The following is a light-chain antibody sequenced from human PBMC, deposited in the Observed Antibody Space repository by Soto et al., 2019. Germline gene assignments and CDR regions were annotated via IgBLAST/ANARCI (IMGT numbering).Light chain of an antibody. CDR1: SNDVGGYNY. CDR2: DVS. Sequence: QFVLTQPASVSGAPGPSSTISCPGTSNDVGGYNYVSWYQQHPGKAPKLMIYDVSNRPSGVSNRFSGSKSGNTASLTISGLQAEDEADYYCSSYTSSSLHVFGTGTKVTV. V-gene: IGLV2-14*03. J-gene: IGLJ1*01. CDR3: SSYTSSSLHV.